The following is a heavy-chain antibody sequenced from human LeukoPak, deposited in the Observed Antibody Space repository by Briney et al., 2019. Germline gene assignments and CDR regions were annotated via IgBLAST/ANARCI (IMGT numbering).Heavy chain of an antibody. CDR3: AKSGYCTGDSCYNNWFDP. CDR1: VFTFSSYA. D-gene: IGHD2-8*02. Sequence: GGSLRLSCAACVFTFSSYAMSWVRQAPGKGLEWVSSISGRGGSTDYADSVKGRFTISRDDSESTVFLQMNSLRAEDTAAYYCAKSGYCTGDSCYNNWFDPWGQGTLVTVSS. J-gene: IGHJ5*02. V-gene: IGHV3-23*01. CDR2: ISGRGGST.